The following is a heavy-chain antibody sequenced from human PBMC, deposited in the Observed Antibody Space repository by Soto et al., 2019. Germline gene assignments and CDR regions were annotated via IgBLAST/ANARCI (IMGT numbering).Heavy chain of an antibody. CDR3: ARGMTTVTTYDY. CDR1: GGSISSGGYS. V-gene: IGHV4-30-2*01. D-gene: IGHD4-4*01. Sequence: QLQLQESGSGLVKPSQTLSLTCAVSGGSISSGGYSWSWIRQPPGKGLEWIGYIYHSGSTYYNPSLRRRVPISVDRSKNQFSRNLSSVTAADTAVYYCARGMTTVTTYDYWGQGTLVTVSS. J-gene: IGHJ4*02. CDR2: IYHSGST.